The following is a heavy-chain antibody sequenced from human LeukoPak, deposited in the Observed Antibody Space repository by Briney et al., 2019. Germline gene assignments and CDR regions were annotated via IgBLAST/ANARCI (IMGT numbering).Heavy chain of an antibody. CDR2: ISAYNGNT. CDR3: ATGRLYYDRRGYYENDAFDL. Sequence: ASVKVSCKASGYTFTNFGISWVRQAPGQGLEWMGWISAYNGNTNYAQKFQGRITMTTDTSTNTAYMELRSLRSDDTAVYYCATGRLYYDRRGYYENDAFDLWGHGTRVTVTS. J-gene: IGHJ3*01. V-gene: IGHV1-18*01. CDR1: GYTFTNFG. D-gene: IGHD3-22*01.